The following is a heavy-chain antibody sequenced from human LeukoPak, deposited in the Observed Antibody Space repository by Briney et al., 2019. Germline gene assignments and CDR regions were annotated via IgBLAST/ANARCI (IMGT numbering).Heavy chain of an antibody. CDR1: GFTFSSYS. V-gene: IGHV3-48*01. CDR3: AKDFDYYDSSGYFR. CDR2: ISSSSSTI. J-gene: IGHJ4*02. D-gene: IGHD3-22*01. Sequence: GGSLRLSCAASGFTFSSYSMNWVRQAPGKGLEWVSYISSSSSTIYYADSVKGRFTISRDNAKNSLYLQMNSLRAEDTAVYYCAKDFDYYDSSGYFRWGQGTLVTVSS.